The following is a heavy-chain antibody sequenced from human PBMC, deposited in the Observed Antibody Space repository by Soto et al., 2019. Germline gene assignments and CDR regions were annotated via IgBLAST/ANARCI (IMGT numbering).Heavy chain of an antibody. Sequence: GGSLRLSCAASGFTFSSYSMNWVRQAPGKGLEWVSYISSSSSTIYYADSVKGRFTISRDNAKNSLYLQMNSLRAEDTAVYYCATTREGNHPSIFDYWGRGTLVTVSS. CDR1: GFTFSSYS. D-gene: IGHD1-1*01. CDR3: ATTREGNHPSIFDY. J-gene: IGHJ4*02. V-gene: IGHV3-48*01. CDR2: ISSSSSTI.